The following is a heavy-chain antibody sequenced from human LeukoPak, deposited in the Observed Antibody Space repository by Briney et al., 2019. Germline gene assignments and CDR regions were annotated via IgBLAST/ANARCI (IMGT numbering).Heavy chain of an antibody. V-gene: IGHV3-30*03. CDR3: ARGAPGDCSGGSCYYYYGMDV. D-gene: IGHD2-15*01. CDR1: GFTFSSYG. Sequence: GRSLRLSCAASGFTFSSYGMHWVRQAPGKGLEWVAVISYDGSNKYYADSVKGRFTISRDNAKNSLYLQMNSLRAEDTAVYYCARGAPGDCSGGSCYYYYGMDVWGKGTTVTVSS. J-gene: IGHJ6*04. CDR2: ISYDGSNK.